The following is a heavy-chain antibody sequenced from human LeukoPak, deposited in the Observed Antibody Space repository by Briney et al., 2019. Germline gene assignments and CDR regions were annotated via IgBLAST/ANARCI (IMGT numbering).Heavy chain of an antibody. D-gene: IGHD3-10*01. CDR2: IYHSGST. V-gene: IGHV4-38-2*02. CDR3: ASQSGLLWFGEAIDAFDI. J-gene: IGHJ3*02. CDR1: GYSISSGYY. Sequence: SETLSLTCTVSGYSISSGYYWGWIRQPPGKGLEWIGYIYHSGSTYYNPSLKSRVTISVDRSKNQFSLKLSSVTAADTAVYYCASQSGLLWFGEAIDAFDIWGQGTMVTVSS.